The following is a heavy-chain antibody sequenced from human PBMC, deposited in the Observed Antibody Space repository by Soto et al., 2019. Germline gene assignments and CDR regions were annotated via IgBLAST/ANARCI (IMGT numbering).Heavy chain of an antibody. CDR3: MRGGWGDSPIDY. CDR1: GYTFSAYY. CDR2: INPSNEVT. V-gene: IGHV1-2*02. J-gene: IGHJ4*02. Sequence: QVYLLQSGAEVKKVGASVTVSCKTSGYTFSAYYVHWARRAHGRGFQWLGWINPSNEVTTFSEFFQGRITMTRDTSTNTVHMELNRLTSDDTAVYYCMRGGWGDSPIDYWGQGTQVTVSS. D-gene: IGHD1-26*01.